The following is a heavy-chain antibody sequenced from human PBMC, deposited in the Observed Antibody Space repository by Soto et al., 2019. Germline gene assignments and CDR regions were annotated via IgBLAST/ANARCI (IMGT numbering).Heavy chain of an antibody. CDR3: ARTLGYCTGGSCNPSWCGP. Sequence: SGPTLVNPTESLTLTCTVPGLSLSNARMGVSWIRQPAGKALEWLAHIFSNDEKSYRTSLKSRLTISKDTSSSQVALTMTTMAPGDTATYYSARTLGYCTGGSCNPSWCGPWDQESLVTASS. D-gene: IGHD2-15*01. CDR1: GLSLSNARMG. V-gene: IGHV2-26*01. CDR2: IFSNDEK. J-gene: IGHJ5*02.